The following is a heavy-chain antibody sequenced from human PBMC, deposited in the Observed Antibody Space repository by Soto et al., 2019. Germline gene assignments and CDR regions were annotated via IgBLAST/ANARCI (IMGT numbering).Heavy chain of an antibody. CDR1: GFSLSTSGEG. D-gene: IGHD1-1*01. J-gene: IGHJ4*02. Sequence: QITLKESGPTLVKPTQPLTLTCTFSGFSLSTSGEGVGWIRQPPGQALEWLALIHWDDDKRYSPSLKSRLTVTKDTSKNQVVLTMTNMGPVDTATYYCAHTGNYELRPDYWGQGTLVTVSS. CDR2: IHWDDDK. CDR3: AHTGNYELRPDY. V-gene: IGHV2-5*02.